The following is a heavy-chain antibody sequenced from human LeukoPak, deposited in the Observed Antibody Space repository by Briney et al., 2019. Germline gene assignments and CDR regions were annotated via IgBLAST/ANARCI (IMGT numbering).Heavy chain of an antibody. CDR1: GFTFSNSG. J-gene: IGHJ5*02. CDR2: KWYDGSNK. Sequence: GRSLRLSCAASGFTFSNSGMHWVRQAPGKGLEWVAVKWYDGSNKYYADSVKGRFTISRDNSKNTLYLQMNSLRAEDTAVYYCARDYYYDSSGFYAPWGQGTLVTVSS. CDR3: ARDYYYDSSGFYAP. D-gene: IGHD3-22*01. V-gene: IGHV3-33*01.